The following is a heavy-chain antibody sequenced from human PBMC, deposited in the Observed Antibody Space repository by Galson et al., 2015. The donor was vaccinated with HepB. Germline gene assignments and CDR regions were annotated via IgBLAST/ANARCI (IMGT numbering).Heavy chain of an antibody. CDR3: ARDGLRFLEWLSKHYYMDV. CDR1: GYTFTSYG. Sequence: QSGAEVKKPGESLEISCKASGYTFTSYGISWVRQAPGQGLEWMGWISAYNGNTNYAQKLQGRVTMTTDTSTSTAYMELRSLRSDDTAVYYCARDGLRFLEWLSKHYYMDVWGKGTTVTVSS. V-gene: IGHV1-18*01. CDR2: ISAYNGNT. J-gene: IGHJ6*03. D-gene: IGHD3-3*01.